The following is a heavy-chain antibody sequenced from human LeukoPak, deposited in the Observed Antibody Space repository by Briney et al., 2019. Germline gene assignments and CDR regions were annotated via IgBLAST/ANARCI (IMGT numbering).Heavy chain of an antibody. D-gene: IGHD2-15*01. CDR3: AKDYCSGGSCYSGVPDY. CDR2: ISGSGGST. J-gene: IGHJ4*02. V-gene: IGHV3-23*01. CDR1: GFTFSSYA. Sequence: PGGSPRLSCAASGFTFSSYAMSWVRQAPGKGLEWVSAISGSGGSTYYADSVKGRFTISRDNSKNTLYLQMNSLRAEDTAVYYCAKDYCSGGSCYSGVPDYWGQGTLVTVSS.